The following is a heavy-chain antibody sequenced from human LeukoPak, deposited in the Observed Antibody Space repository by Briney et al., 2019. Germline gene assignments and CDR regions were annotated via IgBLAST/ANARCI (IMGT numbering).Heavy chain of an antibody. CDR1: GFTFSSYA. Sequence: GGSLRLSCAASGFTFSSYAMSWVRQAPGKGLEWVSAISGSGGSTYYADSVKGRFTISRDNSKNTLYLQMNSLRAEDTAVYYCAKGGYDYVWGSYSGDWGQGTLVTVSS. D-gene: IGHD3-16*01. CDR3: AKGGYDYVWGSYSGD. V-gene: IGHV3-23*01. J-gene: IGHJ4*02. CDR2: ISGSGGST.